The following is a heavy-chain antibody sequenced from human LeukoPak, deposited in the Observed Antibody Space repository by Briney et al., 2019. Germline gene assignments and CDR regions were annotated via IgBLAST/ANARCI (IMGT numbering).Heavy chain of an antibody. V-gene: IGHV3-21*01. CDR1: GFTFSSYS. CDR2: ISSSSSYI. Sequence: GGSLRLSCAASGFTFSSYSMNWVRQAPGKGLEWVSSISSSSSYIYYADSVKGRSTISRDNAKNSLYLQMNSLRAEDTAVYYCARDPGSSWYRGQFDYWGQGTLVTVSS. CDR3: ARDPGSSWYRGQFDY. J-gene: IGHJ4*02. D-gene: IGHD6-13*01.